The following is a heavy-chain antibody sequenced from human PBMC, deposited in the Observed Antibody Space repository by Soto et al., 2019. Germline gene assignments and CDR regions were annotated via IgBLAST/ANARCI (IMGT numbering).Heavy chain of an antibody. J-gene: IGHJ5*02. CDR3: AKAASSGWYDWFDP. V-gene: IGHV3-9*01. CDR1: GFTFDDYA. D-gene: IGHD6-19*01. CDR2: ISWNSGSI. Sequence: LRLSCAASGFTFDDYAMHWVRQAPGKGLEWVSGISWNSGSIGYADSVKGRFTISRDNAKNSLYLQMNSLRAEDTALYYCAKAASSGWYDWFDPWGQGTLVTVSS.